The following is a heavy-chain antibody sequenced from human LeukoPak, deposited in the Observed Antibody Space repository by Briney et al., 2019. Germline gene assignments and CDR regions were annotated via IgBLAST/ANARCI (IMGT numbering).Heavy chain of an antibody. Sequence: GGSLRLSCAASGFTFSSYAMHWVRQAPGKGLEWVAVISYDGSNKYYADSVKGRFTISRDNSKNTLDLQMNSLRAEDTAVYYCARVSGLAWYFDYWGQGTLVTVSS. J-gene: IGHJ4*02. CDR3: ARVSGLAWYFDY. CDR2: ISYDGSNK. CDR1: GFTFSSYA. D-gene: IGHD5-12*01. V-gene: IGHV3-30-3*01.